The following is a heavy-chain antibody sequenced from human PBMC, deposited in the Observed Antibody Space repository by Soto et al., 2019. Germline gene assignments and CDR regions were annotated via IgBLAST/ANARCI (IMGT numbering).Heavy chain of an antibody. J-gene: IGHJ6*02. CDR3: AKDLKPGSYYYYGMDV. CDR1: GFTFSSYA. V-gene: IGHV3-23*01. CDR2: ISGSGGST. D-gene: IGHD2-15*01. Sequence: EVQLLESGGGLVQPGGSLRISCAASGFTFSSYAMSWVRQAPGKGLEWVSAISGSGGSTYYADSVKGRFTISRDNSKNTLYLQMNSLRAEDTAVYYCAKDLKPGSYYYYGMDVWGQGTTVTVSS.